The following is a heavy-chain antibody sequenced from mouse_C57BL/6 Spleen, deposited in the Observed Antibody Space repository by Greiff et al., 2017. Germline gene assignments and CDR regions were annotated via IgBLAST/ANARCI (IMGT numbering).Heavy chain of an antibody. J-gene: IGHJ3*01. D-gene: IGHD1-1*01. CDR1: GFTFSSYA. V-gene: IGHV5-4*01. CDR2: ISDGGSYT. CDR3: ARDYYGCASPFAY. Sequence: EVKLVESGGGLVKPGGSLKLSCAASGFTFSSYAMSWVRQTPEKRLEWVATISDGGSYTYYPDNVKGRFTISRDNAKNNLYLQMSHLKSEDTAMYYCARDYYGCASPFAYWGQGTLVTVSA.